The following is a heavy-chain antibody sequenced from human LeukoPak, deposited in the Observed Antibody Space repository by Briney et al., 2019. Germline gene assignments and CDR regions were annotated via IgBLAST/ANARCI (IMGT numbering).Heavy chain of an antibody. CDR1: GFSFSSYW. CDR3: ARSSYPLHFAY. J-gene: IGHJ4*02. V-gene: IGHV3-74*01. Sequence: PGGSLRLSYAASGFSFSSYWMHWVRQAPGGGLVLVARLKSDGGGATYADYVQGRFTISRDNAKNTLYLQMNSLRAENTAVYFCARSSYPLHFAYWGQGTLVTVYS. CDR2: LKSDGGGA.